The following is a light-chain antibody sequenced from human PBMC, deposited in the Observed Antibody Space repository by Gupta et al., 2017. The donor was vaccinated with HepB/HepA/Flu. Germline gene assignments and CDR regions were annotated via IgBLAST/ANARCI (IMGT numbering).Light chain of an antibody. CDR2: DAS. V-gene: IGKV3-20*01. CDR1: QSVSSSY. Sequence: EIVLTQSPGTLSLSPGERATLSCRASQSVSSSYLAWYQQKPGQAPRLLIYDASSRATGIPDRFSGSGSGTDFTLTISRLEPVDFAVYYCQQYVSSPVTFGQGTRLEIE. CDR3: QQYVSSPVT. J-gene: IGKJ5*01.